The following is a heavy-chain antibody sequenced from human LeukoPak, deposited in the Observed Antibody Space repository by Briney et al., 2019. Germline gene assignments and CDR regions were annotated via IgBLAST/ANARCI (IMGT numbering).Heavy chain of an antibody. CDR3: ASDYGDYDY. CDR2: ISSNGGST. J-gene: IGHJ4*02. V-gene: IGHV3-64*01. CDR1: GFTFSSYA. Sequence: GSLRLSCAASGFTFSSYAMHWVRQAPGKGLEYVSAISSNGGSTYYANSVKGRFTISRDNSKNTLYLQMGSLRAEDMAVYYCASDYGDYDYWGQGTLVTVSS. D-gene: IGHD4-17*01.